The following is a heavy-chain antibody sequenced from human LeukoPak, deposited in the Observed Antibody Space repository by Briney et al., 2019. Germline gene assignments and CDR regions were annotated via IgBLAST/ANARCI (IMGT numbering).Heavy chain of an antibody. CDR3: ARVGGYNWNHLDY. CDR2: INPNNGGT. D-gene: IGHD1-20*01. V-gene: IGHV1-2*02. J-gene: IGHJ4*02. Sequence: ASVKVSCKASGYTFTGYYMHLVRQAPGRGLEWMGWINPNNGGTNYAQKFQGRVTMTRDTSISTAYMELSRLRSDDTAVYYCARVGGYNWNHLDYRAQGILVTVS. CDR1: GYTFTGYY.